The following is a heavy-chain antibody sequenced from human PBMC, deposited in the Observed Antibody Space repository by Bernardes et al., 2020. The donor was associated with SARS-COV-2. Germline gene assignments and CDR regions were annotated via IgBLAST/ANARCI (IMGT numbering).Heavy chain of an antibody. CDR2: ISGSGGST. J-gene: IGHJ6*02. Sequence: GGSLTLSCAASGFIFSRNAMTWVRQAPGKGLEWVSGISGSGGSTYYADSVKSRFTISRDNSNNKLYLEMNSLKAEDTAIYFCAKCIQGSYAMDVWGQGTTVTVSS. D-gene: IGHD5-18*01. V-gene: IGHV3-23*01. CDR3: AKCIQGSYAMDV. CDR1: GFIFSRNA.